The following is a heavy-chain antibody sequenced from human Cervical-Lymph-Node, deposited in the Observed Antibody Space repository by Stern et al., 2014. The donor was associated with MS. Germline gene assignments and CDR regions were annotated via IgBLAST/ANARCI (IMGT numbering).Heavy chain of an antibody. Sequence: VQLVESGAEVREPGASVKVSCKASGYTFTGYFIHWVRQAPGQGLEWVGRLNPNSGGSSYAQKFQGRVTMTRDTSISTAYMELSSLTSDDTSVYYCARETSVGKWFDPWGQGTLVTVSS. CDR3: ARETSVGKWFDP. V-gene: IGHV1-2*06. CDR1: GYTFTGYF. CDR2: LNPNSGGS. J-gene: IGHJ5*02. D-gene: IGHD1-26*01.